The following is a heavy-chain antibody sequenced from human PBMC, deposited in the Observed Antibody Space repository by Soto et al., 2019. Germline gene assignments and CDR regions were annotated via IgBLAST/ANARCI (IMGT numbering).Heavy chain of an antibody. J-gene: IGHJ3*02. Sequence: PGGLLSLSCASSGFILSRYSMMSEHQAPGRGLERVSVINFDGGKTYYADSVKSRFTISRDNSKNTLYLQMNRLRAEDTAVYYCAKTLQGPLPSPFGGDCLYPVDAFDIWGQGTMVTVSS. D-gene: IGHD2-21*02. CDR1: GFILSRYS. CDR3: AKTLQGPLPSPFGGDCLYPVDAFDI. V-gene: IGHV3-30*18. CDR2: INFDGGKT.